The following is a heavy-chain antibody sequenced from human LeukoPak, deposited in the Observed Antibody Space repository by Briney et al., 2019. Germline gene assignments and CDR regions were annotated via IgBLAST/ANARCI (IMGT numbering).Heavy chain of an antibody. V-gene: IGHV4-59*01. CDR2: IYYSGST. CDR3: ADVVVVAATPGYFQH. Sequence: SETLSLTCTVSGGSISSYYWSWIRQPPGKGLEFIGYIYYSGSTNYKPSLKSRVTISVDTSKNQSSLKLSSVTAADTAVYYCADVVVVAATPGYFQHWGQGTLVTVSS. CDR1: GGSISSYY. D-gene: IGHD2-15*01. J-gene: IGHJ1*01.